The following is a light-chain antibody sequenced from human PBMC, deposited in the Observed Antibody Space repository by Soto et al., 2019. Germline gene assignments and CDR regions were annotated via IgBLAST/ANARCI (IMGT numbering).Light chain of an antibody. V-gene: IGKV1-8*01. J-gene: IGKJ4*01. CDR2: TAS. CDR3: QQLYTYPLT. Sequence: AIRMTQSPSSLSASTGDRFTITCLASQGISSYLAWYQLKPGKAPKLLIYTASTLQTGVPSRFSGSGSGTDFTLTISSLQPEDFATYYCQQLYTYPLTFGGGTKV. CDR1: QGISSY.